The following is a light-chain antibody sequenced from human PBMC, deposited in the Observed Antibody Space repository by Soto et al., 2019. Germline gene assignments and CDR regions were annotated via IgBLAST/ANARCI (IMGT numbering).Light chain of an antibody. Sequence: EIVMTQSPATLSLSPGQRATLSCRASQSVSSKLAWYQQRPGQAPRLLIYGASSRATGIPDRFSGSGSGTDFTLTISRLEPEDFAVYYCQQYGSSPITFGQGTRLEIK. J-gene: IGKJ5*01. V-gene: IGKV3-20*01. CDR1: QSVSSK. CDR3: QQYGSSPIT. CDR2: GAS.